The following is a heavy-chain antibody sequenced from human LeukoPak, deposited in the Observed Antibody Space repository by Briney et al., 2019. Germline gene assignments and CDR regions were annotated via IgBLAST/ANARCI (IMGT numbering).Heavy chain of an antibody. D-gene: IGHD6-13*01. V-gene: IGHV3-21*01. CDR2: ISSSSSYI. CDR3: ARDDWQQLVLFDY. Sequence: GGSLRLSCAASGFTFSSYSMNWVRQAPGKGLEWVSSISSSSSYIYYADSVKGRFTISRDNAKNSLYLQMNSLRAEDTAVYYCARDDWQQLVLFDYWGQGILVTVSS. J-gene: IGHJ4*02. CDR1: GFTFSSYS.